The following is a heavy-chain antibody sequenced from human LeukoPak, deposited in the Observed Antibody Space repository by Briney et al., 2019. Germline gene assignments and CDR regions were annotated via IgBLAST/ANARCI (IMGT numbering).Heavy chain of an antibody. Sequence: GGSLRLSCAASGFTFSSYAMSWVRQAPGKGLEWVSAISGSGGSTYYADPVKGRFTISRDNSKNTLYLQMNSLRAEDTAVYYCAKRAEGSGSYYNANYYMDVWGKGTTVTVSS. CDR1: GFTFSSYA. V-gene: IGHV3-23*01. CDR2: ISGSGGST. J-gene: IGHJ6*03. D-gene: IGHD3-10*01. CDR3: AKRAEGSGSYYNANYYMDV.